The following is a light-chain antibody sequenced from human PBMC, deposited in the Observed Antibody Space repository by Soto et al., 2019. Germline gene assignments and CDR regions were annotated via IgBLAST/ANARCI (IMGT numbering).Light chain of an antibody. CDR1: QSVSSY. J-gene: IGKJ2*01. V-gene: IGKV3-11*01. Sequence: DIVLTQSRATLSLSPGERATLSCRASQSVSSYLAWYQQKPGQAPGLVIYDASNRATGIPARFSGSRSGTEFTLTISSLQSEDFAVYYCQQYKNWPTYTFGQGTKVDIK. CDR2: DAS. CDR3: QQYKNWPTYT.